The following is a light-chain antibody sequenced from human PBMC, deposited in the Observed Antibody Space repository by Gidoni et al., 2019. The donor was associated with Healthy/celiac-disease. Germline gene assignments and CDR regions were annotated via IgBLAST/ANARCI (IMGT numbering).Light chain of an antibody. J-gene: IGKJ4*01. V-gene: IGKV1-5*03. Sequence: DIQMTKSPPTLSASVGDRVTITCRASQSISSWLAWYQQKPGKAPKLLIYEASSLESGVPSRFSSGGSGAEFTLTISSLQPDDFATYYYQQYNSYSLTFGGGTKVEIK. CDR2: EAS. CDR1: QSISSW. CDR3: QQYNSYSLT.